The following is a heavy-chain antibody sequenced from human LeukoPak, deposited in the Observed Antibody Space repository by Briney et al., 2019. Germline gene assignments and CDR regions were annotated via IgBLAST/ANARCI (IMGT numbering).Heavy chain of an antibody. CDR1: GFTFSSYG. CDR3: AKDSPHYDFWSGYSPHRPLEFDY. CDR2: IRYDGSNK. D-gene: IGHD3-3*01. Sequence: GGSLRLSCAASGFTFSSYGMHWVRQAPGKGLEGVAFIRYDGSNKYYADSVKGRLTISRDNSKNTLYLQMNSLRAEDTAVYYCAKDSPHYDFWSGYSPHRPLEFDYWGQGTLVTVSS. V-gene: IGHV3-30*02. J-gene: IGHJ4*02.